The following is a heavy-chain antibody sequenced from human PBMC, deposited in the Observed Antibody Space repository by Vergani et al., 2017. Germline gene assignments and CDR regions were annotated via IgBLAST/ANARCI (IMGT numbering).Heavy chain of an antibody. D-gene: IGHD3-10*01. J-gene: IGHJ3*02. CDR2: ISWNSGSI. CDR1: GFTFDDYA. Sequence: VQLVQSGGGLVQPGRSLRLSCAASGFTFDDYAMHWVRQAPGKGLEWVSGISWNSGSIGYADSVKGRFTISRDNAKNSLYLQMNSLRAEDTALYYCAKEIHPSGMLDDAFDIWGQGTMVTVSS. CDR3: AKEIHPSGMLDDAFDI. V-gene: IGHV3-9*01.